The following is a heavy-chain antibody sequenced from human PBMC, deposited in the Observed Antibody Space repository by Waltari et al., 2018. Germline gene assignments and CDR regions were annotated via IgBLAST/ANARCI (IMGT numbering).Heavy chain of an antibody. Sequence: EVQLVESGGGLMQPGGSLRLSCAASGFTVSRNYMSWVRQAPGKGLEWVSVIYSGGSTFYADSVKGRFTISRDNSKNTVYLQMNSLRAEDTAVYYCASDISDYGMDVWGQGTTVTVSS. CDR3: ASDISDYGMDV. V-gene: IGHV3-53*01. J-gene: IGHJ6*02. CDR1: GFTVSRNY. CDR2: IYSGGST.